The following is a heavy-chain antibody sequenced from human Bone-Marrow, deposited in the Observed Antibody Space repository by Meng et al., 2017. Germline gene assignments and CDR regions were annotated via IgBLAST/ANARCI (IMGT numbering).Heavy chain of an antibody. D-gene: IGHD3-10*01. Sequence: SVKVSCKASGYTFTSYYMHWVRQAPGQGLEWMGGIIPIFGTANYAQKFQGRVTITADESTSTAYMELSSLRSEDTAVYYCARWYYYGSGSYLGFDYWGQGTLVTVSS. V-gene: IGHV1-69*13. CDR2: IIPIFGTA. CDR1: GYTFTSYY. J-gene: IGHJ4*02. CDR3: ARWYYYGSGSYLGFDY.